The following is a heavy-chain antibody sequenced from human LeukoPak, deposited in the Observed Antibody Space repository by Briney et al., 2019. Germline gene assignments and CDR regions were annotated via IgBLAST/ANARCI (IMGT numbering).Heavy chain of an antibody. CDR1: GYTFTSYG. V-gene: IGHV1-18*01. CDR2: ISAYNGNT. CDR3: ARDRYIVATIGLYYYYYYMDV. D-gene: IGHD5-12*01. Sequence: APVKVSCKASGYTFTSYGISWVRQAPGQGLEWMGWISAYNGNTNYAQKLQGRVTMTTDTSTSTAYMELRSLRSDDTAVYYCARDRYIVATIGLYYYYYYMDVWGKGTTVTISS. J-gene: IGHJ6*03.